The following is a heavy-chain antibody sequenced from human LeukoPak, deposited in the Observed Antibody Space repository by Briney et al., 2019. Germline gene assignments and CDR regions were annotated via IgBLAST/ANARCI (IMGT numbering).Heavy chain of an antibody. CDR3: ARHGYDSSGYYSYYFDY. CDR2: IYYSGST. Sequence: PSETLSLTCTVSGGSISSSIYYWGWIRQPPGKGLEWIGSIYYSGSTYYNPSLKSRVTISVDTSKNQFSLKLSSVTAADTAVYYCARHGYDSSGYYSYYFDYWGQGTLVTVSS. CDR1: GGSISSSIYY. V-gene: IGHV4-39*01. J-gene: IGHJ4*02. D-gene: IGHD3-22*01.